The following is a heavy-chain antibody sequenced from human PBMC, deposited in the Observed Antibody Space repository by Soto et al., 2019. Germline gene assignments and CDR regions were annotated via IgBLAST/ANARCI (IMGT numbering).Heavy chain of an antibody. J-gene: IGHJ4*02. CDR2: IYYSGST. CDR1: GGSISSGGYY. D-gene: IGHD6-13*01. CDR3: ARYYYSSSWYYFDY. Sequence: QVQLQESGPGLVKPSQTLSLTCTVSGGSISSGGYYWSWIRQHPGKVLEWIGYIYYSGSTYYNPSLKRRVNISVDTSKNQFSLKLSSVTAADTAVYYCARYYYSSSWYYFDYWGQGTLVTVSS. V-gene: IGHV4-31*03.